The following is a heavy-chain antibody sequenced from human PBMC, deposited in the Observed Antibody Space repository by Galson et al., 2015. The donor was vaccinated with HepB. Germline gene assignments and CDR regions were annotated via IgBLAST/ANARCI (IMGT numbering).Heavy chain of an antibody. D-gene: IGHD3-16*01. V-gene: IGHV3-48*01. CDR2: ISSSSSTI. J-gene: IGHJ6*03. CDR1: GFTFSSYS. CDR3: ARFPFSDWGSYYYYYYYMDV. Sequence: SLRLSCAASGFTFSSYSMNWVRQAPGKGLEWVSYISSSSSTIYDADSVKGRFTISRDNAKNSLYLQMNSLRAEDTAVYYCARFPFSDWGSYYYYYYYMDVWGKGTTVTVSS.